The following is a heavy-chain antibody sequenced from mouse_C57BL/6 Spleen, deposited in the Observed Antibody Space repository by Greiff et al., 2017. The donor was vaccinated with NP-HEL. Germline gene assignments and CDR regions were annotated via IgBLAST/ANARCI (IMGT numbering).Heavy chain of an antibody. CDR3: ARDRGTVVANAMDY. CDR2: ISDGGSYT. Sequence: EVQVVESGGGLVKPGGSLKLSCAASGFTFSSYAMSWVRQTPEKRLEWVATISDGGSYTYYPDNVKGRFTISRDNAKNNLYLQMSHLKSEDTAMYYCARDRGTVVANAMDYWGQGTSVTVSS. D-gene: IGHD1-1*01. CDR1: GFTFSSYA. J-gene: IGHJ4*01. V-gene: IGHV5-4*01.